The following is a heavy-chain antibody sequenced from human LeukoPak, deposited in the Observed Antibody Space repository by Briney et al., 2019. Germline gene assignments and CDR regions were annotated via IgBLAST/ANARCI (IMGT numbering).Heavy chain of an antibody. CDR3: AREGIAAAGEH. CDR1: GFTFSSFS. CDR2: ITSSGGTI. Sequence: GGSLRLSCVGSGFTFSSFSMNWVRQAPGKGLEWVSFITSSGGTIYYADSVKGRFTISRDDAKSSLYLQMKSLRAEDTAVYYCAREGIAAAGEHWGQGTLVTVSS. D-gene: IGHD6-13*01. J-gene: IGHJ1*01. V-gene: IGHV3-48*04.